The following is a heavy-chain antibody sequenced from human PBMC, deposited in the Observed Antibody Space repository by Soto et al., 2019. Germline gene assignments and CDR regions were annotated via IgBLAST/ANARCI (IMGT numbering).Heavy chain of an antibody. CDR1: GFTFSSYG. V-gene: IGHV3-30*18. Sequence: LRLSCAASGFTFSSYGMHWVRQAPGKGLEWVAVISYDGSNKYYADSVKGRFTISRDNSKNTLYLQMNSLRAEDTAVYYCAKDLASMTTVTTYFDYWGQGTLVTVSS. J-gene: IGHJ4*02. CDR2: ISYDGSNK. CDR3: AKDLASMTTVTTYFDY. D-gene: IGHD4-17*01.